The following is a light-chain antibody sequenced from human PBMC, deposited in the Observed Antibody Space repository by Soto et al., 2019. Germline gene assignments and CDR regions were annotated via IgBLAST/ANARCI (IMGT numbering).Light chain of an antibody. J-gene: IGKJ1*01. Sequence: DIPMTQSPSTLSASVGDRVTITCRASQTISNYLAWYQQKPGKAPKFLIYAVSTLERGVPSRFTGAGSGTDFGLTISSLQPDDFATYYCQQYKSYPWTFDQGTKVEIK. V-gene: IGKV1-5*03. CDR2: AVS. CDR1: QTISNY. CDR3: QQYKSYPWT.